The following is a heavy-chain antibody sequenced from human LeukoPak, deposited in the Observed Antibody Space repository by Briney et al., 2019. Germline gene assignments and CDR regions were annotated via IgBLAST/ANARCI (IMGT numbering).Heavy chain of an antibody. D-gene: IGHD3-10*01. CDR1: GFTFDDYG. CDR3: AREESGSAYYYGSTTANDAFDI. V-gene: IGHV3-20*04. Sequence: GGSLRLSCAASGFTFDDYGMSWVRQAPGKGLEWVSGINWNGGSTGYADSVKGRFTISRDNAKNSLYLQMNSLRAEDTAVYYCAREESGSAYYYGSTTANDAFDIWGQGTMVTVSS. CDR2: INWNGGST. J-gene: IGHJ3*02.